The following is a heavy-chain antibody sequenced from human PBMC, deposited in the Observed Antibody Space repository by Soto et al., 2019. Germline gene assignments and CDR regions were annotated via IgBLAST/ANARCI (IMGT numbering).Heavy chain of an antibody. Sequence: ASVKVSCKASGYTFTGYYMHWVRQAPGQGLEWMGWINPNSGGTNYAQKFQGRVTMTRDTSISTAYMELSRLRSDDTAVYYCARALRTKKDIVVVPLAIRIDDWGQGNRVTVS. D-gene: IGHD2-2*01. CDR1: GYTFTGYY. V-gene: IGHV1-2*02. J-gene: IGHJ4*02. CDR2: INPNSGGT. CDR3: ARALRTKKDIVVVPLAIRIDD.